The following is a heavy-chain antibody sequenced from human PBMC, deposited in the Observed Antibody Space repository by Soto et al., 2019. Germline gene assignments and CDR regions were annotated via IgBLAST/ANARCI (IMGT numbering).Heavy chain of an antibody. Sequence: TSETLSLTCTVSGGSISGYYWSWIRQPPGKGLEWIGYIYYSGSTNYNPSLKSRVTISVDTSKNQFSLKLSSVTAADTAVYYCARDQLWLPLDYWGQGTLVTSPQ. CDR3: ARDQLWLPLDY. V-gene: IGHV4-59*12. CDR2: IYYSGST. CDR1: GGSISGYY. J-gene: IGHJ4*02. D-gene: IGHD5-18*01.